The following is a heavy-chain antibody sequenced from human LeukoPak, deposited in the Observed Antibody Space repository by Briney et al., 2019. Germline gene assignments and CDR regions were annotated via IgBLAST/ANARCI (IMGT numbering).Heavy chain of an antibody. CDR2: INSDGSEG. Sequence: PGGSLRLSCAVSGFTFSGFWMSWSRQAPGKGLEWVASINSDGSEGYYADVVKGRFTISRDNAKNSLYLQINSLRAEDTAVYYCARDLGPSMSGVPAARNWFDPWGQGTLVTVSS. D-gene: IGHD2-2*01. CDR1: GFTFSGFW. V-gene: IGHV3-7*03. J-gene: IGHJ5*02. CDR3: ARDLGPSMSGVPAARNWFDP.